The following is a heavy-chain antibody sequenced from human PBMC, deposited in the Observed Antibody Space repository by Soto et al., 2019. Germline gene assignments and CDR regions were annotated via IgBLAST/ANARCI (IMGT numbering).Heavy chain of an antibody. J-gene: IGHJ5*02. D-gene: IGHD3-10*01. V-gene: IGHV4-59*01. CDR1: GGSIRSYY. CDR2: IYYSGST. Sequence: PSETLSLTCTVSGGSIRSYYLSWIRQPPGKGLEWIGYIYYSGSTNYNPSLKSRVTISVDTSKNQFSLKLSSVTAADTAVYYCARDSSYYYGSGSRNNWFDPWGQGTLVTVSS. CDR3: ARDSSYYYGSGSRNNWFDP.